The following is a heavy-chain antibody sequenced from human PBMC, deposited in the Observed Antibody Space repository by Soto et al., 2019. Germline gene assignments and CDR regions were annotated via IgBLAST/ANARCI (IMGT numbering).Heavy chain of an antibody. V-gene: IGHV3-21*01. Sequence: NPGGSLRLSCAASGFTFRSFTMNWVRQAPGKGLEWVSTISSNSAYIYYTDALRGRFTISRDNAKNSLHLQMNSLRAEDTAVYYCTRDASRDSSARGWFDPWGPGTLVTAPQ. D-gene: IGHD6-13*01. J-gene: IGHJ5*02. CDR2: ISSNSAYI. CDR1: GFTFRSFT. CDR3: TRDASRDSSARGWFDP.